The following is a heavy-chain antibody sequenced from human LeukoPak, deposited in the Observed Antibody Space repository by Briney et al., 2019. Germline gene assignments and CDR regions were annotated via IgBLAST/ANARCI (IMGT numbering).Heavy chain of an antibody. V-gene: IGHV3-23*01. J-gene: IGHJ4*02. CDR3: AKGLMYSSGWYFDY. D-gene: IGHD6-19*01. CDR1: GFTFSSYG. CDR2: ISGNGAFT. Sequence: GGSLRLSCAASGFTFSSYGMSWVRQAPGKGLEWVSAISGNGAFTYYADSVKGRFTISRDNSKNTLYLQMNSLRAEDTAVYYCAKGLMYSSGWYFDYWGQGTLVTFSS.